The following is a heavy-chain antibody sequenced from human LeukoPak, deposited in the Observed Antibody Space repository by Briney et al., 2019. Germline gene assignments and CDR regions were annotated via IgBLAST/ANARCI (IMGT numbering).Heavy chain of an antibody. Sequence: EASVKVSCKASGYTFSSYHIHWVRQAPGQGLEWMGKINPSFNPGVDVTSYAQKFQGRVTMTRDTSTNTVYMELSSLGSEDTAVYYCARAWESIAGYYFDYWGQGTLVTVSS. D-gene: IGHD1-26*01. CDR2: INPSFNPGVDVT. CDR3: ARAWESIAGYYFDY. J-gene: IGHJ4*02. V-gene: IGHV1-46*01. CDR1: GYTFSSYH.